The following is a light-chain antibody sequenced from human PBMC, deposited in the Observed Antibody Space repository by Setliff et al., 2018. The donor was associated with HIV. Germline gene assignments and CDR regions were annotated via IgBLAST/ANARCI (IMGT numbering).Light chain of an antibody. CDR2: EVT. Sequence: QSVLTQPASVSGSPGQSITISCTGNSSNVGKYGFVSWYRQDPGKAPELIIYEVTKRPSGVSKRFSGSKSGNAASLTISGLQPDDEADYYCCSYAGSRTFDVFGTGTKATVL. V-gene: IGLV2-23*02. J-gene: IGLJ1*01. CDR1: SSNVGKYGF. CDR3: CSYAGSRTFDV.